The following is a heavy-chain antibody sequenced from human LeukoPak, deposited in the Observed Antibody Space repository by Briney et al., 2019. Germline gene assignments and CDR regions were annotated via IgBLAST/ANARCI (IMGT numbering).Heavy chain of an antibody. CDR2: ISAYNGNT. CDR3: ARDHGVIAYYYGMDV. Sequence: ASVKVSCKASGYTFTSYGISWVRQAPGQGLEWMGWISAYNGNTNYAQKLQGRVTMTTDTSTSTAHMELRSLRSDDTAVYYCARDHGVIAYYYGMDVWGQGTTVTVSS. J-gene: IGHJ6*02. D-gene: IGHD4-17*01. V-gene: IGHV1-18*01. CDR1: GYTFTSYG.